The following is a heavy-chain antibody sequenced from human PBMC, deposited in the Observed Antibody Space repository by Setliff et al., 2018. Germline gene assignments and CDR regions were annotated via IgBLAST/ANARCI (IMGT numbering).Heavy chain of an antibody. J-gene: IGHJ4*02. D-gene: IGHD4-4*01. CDR1: RGSINSHY. V-gene: IGHV4-4*07. CDR3: ARDRGSNNPPEDLDY. CDR2: IFGSGST. Sequence: PSETLSLTCTVSRGSINSHYWSWIRQPAGKGLEWIGRIFGSGSTNYNPSLKSRVTMSIDTSKNQFFLKVRSVTAADTAVYYCARDRGSNNPPEDLDYWGLGTLVTVSS.